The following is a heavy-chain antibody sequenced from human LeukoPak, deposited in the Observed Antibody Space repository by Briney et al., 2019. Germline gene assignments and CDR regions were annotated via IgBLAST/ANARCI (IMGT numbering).Heavy chain of an antibody. D-gene: IGHD2-15*01. J-gene: IGHJ2*01. CDR3: ARPRRGMMGAGYFDL. CDR1: GFTFSSYE. V-gene: IGHV3-48*03. CDR2: ISSSGSTI. Sequence: PGGSLRLSCAASGFTFSSYEMNWVRQAPGKGLEWVSYISSSGSTIYYADSVKGRFTISRDNAKNSLYLQMNSLRAEDTAVYYCARPRRGMMGAGYFDLWGRGTLVTVSS.